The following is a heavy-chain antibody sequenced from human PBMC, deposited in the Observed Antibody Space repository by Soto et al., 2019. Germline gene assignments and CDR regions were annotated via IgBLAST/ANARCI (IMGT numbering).Heavy chain of an antibody. D-gene: IGHD3-16*01. J-gene: IGHJ6*02. Sequence: SETLSLTCTVSGGSISSSSYYWGWISQPPGKGLEWIGSIYYSGSTYYNPSLKSRVTISVDTSKNQFSLKLSSVTAADTAVYYCARHWALASWYYYYGMDVWGQGTTVTVSS. CDR2: IYYSGST. CDR3: ARHWALASWYYYYGMDV. V-gene: IGHV4-39*01. CDR1: GGSISSSSYY.